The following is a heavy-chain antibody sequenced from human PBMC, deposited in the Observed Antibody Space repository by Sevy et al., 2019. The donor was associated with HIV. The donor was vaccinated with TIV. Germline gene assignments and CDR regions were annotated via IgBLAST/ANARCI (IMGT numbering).Heavy chain of an antibody. V-gene: IGHV3-23*01. J-gene: IGHJ3*02. CDR1: GFTFSGYA. CDR3: AKGRSYYGSGSYYISAFDI. D-gene: IGHD3-10*01. CDR2: ISGSGGST. Sequence: GGSLRLSCAASGFTFSGYAMSWVRQAPGKGLEWVSAISGSGGSTYYADSVKGRFTISRDNSKNTLYLQMNSLRAEDTAVYYCAKGRSYYGSGSYYISAFDIWGQGTMVTVSS.